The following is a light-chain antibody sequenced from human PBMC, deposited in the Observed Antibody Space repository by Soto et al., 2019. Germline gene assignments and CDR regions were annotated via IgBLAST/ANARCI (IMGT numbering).Light chain of an antibody. CDR3: QQRSNWLWT. CDR2: DAS. J-gene: IGKJ1*01. V-gene: IGKV3-11*01. CDR1: QSVSSY. Sequence: VLTQSPATLSLCPGEISTLSCRASQSVSSYLAWYQQKPGQAPRLLIYDASNRATGIPARFSGSGSGTDFTLTISSLEPEDFAVYYCQQRSNWLWTFGQGTKVDI.